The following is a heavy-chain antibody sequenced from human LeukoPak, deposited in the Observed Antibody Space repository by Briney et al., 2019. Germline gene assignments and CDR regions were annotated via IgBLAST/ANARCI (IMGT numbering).Heavy chain of an antibody. Sequence: GGSLRLSCAASGFTFDDYTMHWVRQAPGKGLEWVSLISWDGGSTYYADSVKGRFTISRDNSKNSLYLQMNSLRTEDTALYYCANSYGSGSYPFDYWGQGTLVTVSS. CDR3: ANSYGSGSYPFDY. D-gene: IGHD3-10*01. CDR2: ISWDGGST. J-gene: IGHJ4*02. CDR1: GFTFDDYT. V-gene: IGHV3-43*01.